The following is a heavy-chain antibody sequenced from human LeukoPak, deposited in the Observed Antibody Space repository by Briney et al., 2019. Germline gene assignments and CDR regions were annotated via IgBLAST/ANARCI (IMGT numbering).Heavy chain of an antibody. J-gene: IGHJ4*02. D-gene: IGHD3-10*01. CDR2: INHSGST. V-gene: IGHV4-34*01. CDR1: GVSIFSSY. CDR3: ARTSITMVRGVPFDY. Sequence: SETLSLTCTVSGVSIFSSYWNWVRQPPGKGLEWIGEINHSGSTNYNPSLKSRVTISVDTSKNQFSLKLSSVTAADTAVYYCARTSITMVRGVPFDYWGQGTLVTVSS.